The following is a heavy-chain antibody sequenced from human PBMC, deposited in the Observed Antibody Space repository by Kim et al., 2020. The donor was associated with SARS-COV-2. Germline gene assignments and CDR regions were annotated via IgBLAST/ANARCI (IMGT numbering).Heavy chain of an antibody. Sequence: GGSLRLSCAASGFTFSSYSMNWVRQAPGKGLEWVSSISSSSSYIYYADSVKGRFTISRDNAKNSLYLQMNSLRAEDTAVYYCARDLYFSPVYYYYYGMDVWGQGTTVTVSS. CDR3: ARDLYFSPVYYYYYGMDV. J-gene: IGHJ6*02. D-gene: IGHD3-9*01. V-gene: IGHV3-21*01. CDR1: GFTFSSYS. CDR2: ISSSSSYI.